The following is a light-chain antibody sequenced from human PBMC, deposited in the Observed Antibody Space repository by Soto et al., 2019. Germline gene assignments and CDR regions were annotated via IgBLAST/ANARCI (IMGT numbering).Light chain of an antibody. CDR1: QSISIN. CDR3: QQFRNWPWT. Sequence: QSPGTLSVSPGDRVTLSCRASQSISINLAWYQHNPGQAPRLLIHGASTSATGVPARISGSGSGTEFTLTISSLQSEDFAVYYCQQFRNWPWTFGQGTKVDIK. J-gene: IGKJ1*01. CDR2: GAS. V-gene: IGKV3D-15*01.